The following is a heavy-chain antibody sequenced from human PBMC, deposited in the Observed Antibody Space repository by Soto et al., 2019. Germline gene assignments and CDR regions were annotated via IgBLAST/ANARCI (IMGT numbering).Heavy chain of an antibody. CDR2: IYHSGSV. CDR1: SGSVSSNNW. D-gene: IGHD3-10*01. J-gene: IGHJ4*02. V-gene: IGHV4-4*02. CDR3: ARVYLGPFDD. Sequence: SETLSLTCAVSSGSVSSNNWWTWVRQPPGKGLEWIGEIYHSGSVNYNPSLKSRVTISLDKTRNQFSLNLNSVTAADTAVYYCARVYLGPFDDWGQGTLVTVSS.